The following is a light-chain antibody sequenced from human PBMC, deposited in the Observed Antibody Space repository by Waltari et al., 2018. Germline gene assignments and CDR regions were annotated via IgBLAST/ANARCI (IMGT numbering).Light chain of an antibody. Sequence: SYELTQPPSVSVSPGQTARITCSGDAFPKKYAYWYQQKSGQAPVLVIYEDSKRPSAVPERFSGSSSGTMATLTISGARVEDEADYYCYSTDSSGNHRKVFGGGTKLTVL. CDR3: YSTDSSGNHRKV. CDR1: AFPKKY. V-gene: IGLV3-10*01. CDR2: EDS. J-gene: IGLJ2*01.